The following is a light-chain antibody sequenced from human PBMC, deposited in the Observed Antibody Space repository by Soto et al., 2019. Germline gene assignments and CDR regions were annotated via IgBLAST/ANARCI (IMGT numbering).Light chain of an antibody. CDR1: QSFRVS. CDR3: QQYYNWWT. V-gene: IGKV3-15*01. CDR2: GAS. J-gene: IGKJ1*01. Sequence: EIVMTQSPATLAVSPGERATLPXRASQSFRVSLAWYQQQPVQAPXLXXYGASTRDTGIQARFSGSGSRTEFTLTISRLQSEDLAVYYCQQYYNWWTCGQGTKV.